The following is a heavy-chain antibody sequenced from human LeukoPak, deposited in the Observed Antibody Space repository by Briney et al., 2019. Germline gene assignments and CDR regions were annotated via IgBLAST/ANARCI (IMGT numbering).Heavy chain of an antibody. CDR3: AKGGSPSGSYGQFDY. V-gene: IGHV1-18*01. D-gene: IGHD1-26*01. J-gene: IGHJ4*02. CDR1: GYTFTSYG. Sequence: ASVKVSCKAPGYTFTSYGISWVRRAPGQGLEWMGWISAYNGNTNYAQKLQGRVTMTTDTSTSTAYMELRSLRSDDTAVYYCAKGGSPSGSYGQFDYWGQGTLVTVSS. CDR2: ISAYNGNT.